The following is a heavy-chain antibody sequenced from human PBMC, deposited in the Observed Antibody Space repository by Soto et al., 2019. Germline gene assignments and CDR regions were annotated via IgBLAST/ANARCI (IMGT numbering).Heavy chain of an antibody. Sequence: QVQLVQSGAEVKKPGSSVKVSCKASGGTFSSYAISWVRQAPGQGLEWMGGIIPIFGTANYAQKFQGRVTITADESTSTAYLELRSLRSEDTAVYYCARDGSFGVVTDIRAFDIWGQGTMVTVSS. CDR3: ARDGSFGVVTDIRAFDI. V-gene: IGHV1-69*01. D-gene: IGHD2-21*02. J-gene: IGHJ3*02. CDR1: GGTFSSYA. CDR2: IIPIFGTA.